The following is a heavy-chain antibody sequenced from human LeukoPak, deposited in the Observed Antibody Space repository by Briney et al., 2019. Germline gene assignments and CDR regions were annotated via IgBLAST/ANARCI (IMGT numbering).Heavy chain of an antibody. CDR3: AIDPAEHLVGIYY. J-gene: IGHJ4*02. V-gene: IGHV1-2*02. D-gene: IGHD6-6*01. CDR1: GYTFTGYF. CDR2: VNPNSGDT. Sequence: ASVKVSSKASGYTFTGYFMHCVRQTPGQGLEWMGWVNPNSGDTNYEQKFHGRITMTRDTSIGTAYMELSGLRSDDTAEYCCAIDPAEHLVGIYYWGEGTLVTVSS.